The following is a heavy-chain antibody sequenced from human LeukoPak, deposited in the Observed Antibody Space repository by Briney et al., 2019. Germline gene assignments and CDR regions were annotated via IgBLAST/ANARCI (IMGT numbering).Heavy chain of an antibody. CDR1: GGSISSGGYY. D-gene: IGHD7-27*01. V-gene: IGHV4-31*03. Sequence: SEPLSLTCTVSGGSISSGGYYWSWIRQPPGKGLEWIGYIYHSGTTNYNPSLKSRLTISVDTSNNQFSLKLSSVTAADTAVYYCARENWETGFAFDIWGQGTVVTVSS. CDR3: ARENWETGFAFDI. J-gene: IGHJ3*02. CDR2: IYHSGTT.